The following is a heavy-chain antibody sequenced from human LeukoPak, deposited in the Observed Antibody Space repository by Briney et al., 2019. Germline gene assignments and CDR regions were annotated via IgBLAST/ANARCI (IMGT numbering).Heavy chain of an antibody. D-gene: IGHD6-13*01. Sequence: SETLSLMCSVSGYVIRSGYFWAWIRQPPGKGLEWIASVYHNGSAFYNPSLKSRASISVDTSSNQFSLTLTSVSVADTAVYHCARLSSWFVAFWGQGSLVTDSS. CDR1: GYVIRSGYF. V-gene: IGHV4-38-2*02. J-gene: IGHJ1*01. CDR2: VYHNGSA. CDR3: ARLSSWFVAF.